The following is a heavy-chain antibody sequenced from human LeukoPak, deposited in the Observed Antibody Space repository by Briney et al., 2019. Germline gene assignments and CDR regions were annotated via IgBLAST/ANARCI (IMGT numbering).Heavy chain of an antibody. D-gene: IGHD3-3*01. CDR2: IIPIFGTA. CDR1: GGTFSSYA. CDR3: ATPSIFGVVIKEFGY. Sequence: SVTVSCKASGGTFSSYAISWVRQAPGQGLEWMGGIIPIFGTANYAQKFQGRVTNTADESTSTAYMELSSLRSEDTAVYYCATPSIFGVVIKEFGYWGQGTLVTVSS. V-gene: IGHV1-69*13. J-gene: IGHJ4*02.